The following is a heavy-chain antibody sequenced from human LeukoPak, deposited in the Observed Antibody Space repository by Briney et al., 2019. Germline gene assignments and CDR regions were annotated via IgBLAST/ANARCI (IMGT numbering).Heavy chain of an antibody. J-gene: IGHJ4*02. CDR3: ARAKSPRITIFGVVITPYYFDY. V-gene: IGHV1-2*02. CDR1: GYTFTGYY. Sequence: GASVKLSCKASGYTFTGYYMHWVRQAPGQGLEWMGWINPNSGGTNYAQKFQGRVTMTRDTSISTAYMELSRLRSDDTAVYYCARAKSPRITIFGVVITPYYFDYWGQGTLVTVSS. D-gene: IGHD3-3*01. CDR2: INPNSGGT.